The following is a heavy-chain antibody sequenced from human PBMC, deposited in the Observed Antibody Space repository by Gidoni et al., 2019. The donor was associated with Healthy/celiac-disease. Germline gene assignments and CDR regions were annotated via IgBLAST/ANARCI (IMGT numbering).Heavy chain of an antibody. CDR2: INAGNGNT. J-gene: IGHJ5*02. CDR3: ARDRRGGRDHGSGWYGNWFDP. D-gene: IGHD6-19*01. CDR1: GYTFTSYA. V-gene: IGHV1-3*01. Sequence: HVQLVQSGAAVTKPGASVKVSCTASGYTFTSYAMHCVRQAPGQRLEWMGWINAGNGNTKYSQKFQGRVNITRDTSASTAYMELSSLRSEDTAVYYCARDRRGGRDHGSGWYGNWFDPWGQGTLVTVSS.